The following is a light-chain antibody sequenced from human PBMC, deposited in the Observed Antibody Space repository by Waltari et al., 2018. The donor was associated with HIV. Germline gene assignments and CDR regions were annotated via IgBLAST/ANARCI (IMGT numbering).Light chain of an antibody. V-gene: IGKV4-1*01. CDR3: QQYYHTLWT. CDR2: WAS. CDR1: QLLLYSTKNQTF. J-gene: IGKJ1*01. Sequence: DIVMPHSPDSLAVSLAEGATINCNPSQLLLYSTKNQTFLAWYQQKPRQPPKLLIYWASVRGSGVPDRFSASGSETDFTLTINSLQAEDVALYYCQQYYHTLWTFGRGTKVEIK.